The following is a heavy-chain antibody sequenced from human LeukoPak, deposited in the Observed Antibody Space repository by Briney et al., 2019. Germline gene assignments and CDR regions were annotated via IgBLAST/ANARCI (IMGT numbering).Heavy chain of an antibody. CDR2: ISSSGDRT. Sequence: PGGSLRLSCAASGLTVSRNYMSWVRQAPGRGPEWVSAISSSGDRTYYADSVKGRFTISRDNSENTLYLQMNSLRAEDTAIYYCAKDVDYGDYVVYWGQGTLVTVSS. D-gene: IGHD4-17*01. CDR1: GLTVSRNY. CDR3: AKDVDYGDYVVY. J-gene: IGHJ4*02. V-gene: IGHV3-23*01.